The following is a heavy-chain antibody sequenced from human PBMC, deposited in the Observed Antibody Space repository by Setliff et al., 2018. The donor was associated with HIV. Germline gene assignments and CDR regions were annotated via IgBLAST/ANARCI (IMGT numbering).Heavy chain of an antibody. CDR1: GSSISNGYY. J-gene: IGHJ4*02. CDR2: IYHSGST. CDR3: ARYSPRGYTLTGPY. D-gene: IGHD6-25*01. V-gene: IGHV4-38-2*01. Sequence: SETLSLTCAVSGSSISNGYYWGWVRQPPGKGLEWIGSIYHSGSTYYNPSLRSRVTISLDTSKNQFSLKLTSVTAADTAAYYCARYSPRGYTLTGPYWGQGTLVTVSS.